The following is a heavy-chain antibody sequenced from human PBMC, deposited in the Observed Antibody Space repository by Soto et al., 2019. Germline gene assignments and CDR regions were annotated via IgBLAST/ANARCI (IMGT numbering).Heavy chain of an antibody. J-gene: IGHJ6*03. CDR1: GYTFTSYD. Sequence: ASVKVSCKASGYTFTSYDINWVRQATGQGLEWMGWMNPNSGNTGYAQKFQGRVTMTRNTSISTAYMELSSLRSEDTAVYYCARASTDYDFWSGPGEYYYYYMDVWGKGTTVTAP. CDR3: ARASTDYDFWSGPGEYYYYYMDV. V-gene: IGHV1-8*01. D-gene: IGHD3-3*01. CDR2: MNPNSGNT.